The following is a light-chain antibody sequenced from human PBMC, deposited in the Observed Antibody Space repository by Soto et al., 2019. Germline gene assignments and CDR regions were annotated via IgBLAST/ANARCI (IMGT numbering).Light chain of an antibody. V-gene: IGLV2-14*03. Sequence: QSALTQPASVSGSPGQSITISCTGTSSDVGGYDYVSWYQQHPGEAPKLMIYNVRNRPSGVSNRFSGSKGGNTAYLTISGLQAEDEAAYYCSSYTSSSTVVFGGGTKLTVL. CDR3: SSYTSSSTVV. CDR2: NVR. J-gene: IGLJ2*01. CDR1: SSDVGGYDY.